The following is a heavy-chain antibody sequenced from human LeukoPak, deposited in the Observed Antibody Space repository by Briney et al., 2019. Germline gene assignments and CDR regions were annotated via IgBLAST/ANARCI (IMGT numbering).Heavy chain of an antibody. CDR3: ARRVSYGDFDY. J-gene: IGHJ4*02. CDR2: IIPIFGTA. Sequence: SVKVSCKASGGTFSSYAISWVRQAPGQGLEWMGGIIPIFGTADYAQKFQGRVTITRNTSVSTAYMQLSSLRSEDTAVYYCARRVSYGDFDYWGQGTLVTVSS. V-gene: IGHV1-69*05. CDR1: GGTFSSYA. D-gene: IGHD4-17*01.